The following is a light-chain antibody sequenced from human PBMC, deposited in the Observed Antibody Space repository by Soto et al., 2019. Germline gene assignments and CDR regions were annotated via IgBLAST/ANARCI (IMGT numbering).Light chain of an antibody. CDR1: QDINKF. Sequence: DIQMTQSPSSLSASVGDTVTSTCQASQDINKFLNWYQQKPGKAPKLLIYDVSNLETGVPSRFSGSGSETHFTLTINSLQPEDIATYYCQQYDNYDITFGQGTRREIK. CDR3: QQYDNYDIT. J-gene: IGKJ5*01. CDR2: DVS. V-gene: IGKV1-33*01.